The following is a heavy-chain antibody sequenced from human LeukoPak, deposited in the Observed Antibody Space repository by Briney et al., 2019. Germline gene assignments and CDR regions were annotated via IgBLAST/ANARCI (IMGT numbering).Heavy chain of an antibody. CDR3: ARTGTYYYDT. Sequence: GGSLRLSCAASGFTFSVYYMTWIRQAPGKGLEWVSHISSGGRTIYYADSVKGRFTISRDNAKNSLYLQMNSLRAEDTAVYYCARTGTYYYDTWGQGTLVTVSS. D-gene: IGHD3-22*01. V-gene: IGHV3-11*01. J-gene: IGHJ4*02. CDR2: ISSGGRTI. CDR1: GFTFSVYY.